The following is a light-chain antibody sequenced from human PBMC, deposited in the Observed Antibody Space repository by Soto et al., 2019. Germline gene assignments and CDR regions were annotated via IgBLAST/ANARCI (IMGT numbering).Light chain of an antibody. V-gene: IGKV1-39*01. CDR3: QQGYNSPST. J-gene: IGKJ1*01. Sequence: DLELTQSPSSLADSVGDRITFICRASQNIRTVLNWYQQKGGKAPKLLIFAASSLQSGVPSRFSGSRSGPDFTLTISSLQPEDFATYYCQQGYNSPSTFGQGTKVDI. CDR1: QNIRTV. CDR2: AAS.